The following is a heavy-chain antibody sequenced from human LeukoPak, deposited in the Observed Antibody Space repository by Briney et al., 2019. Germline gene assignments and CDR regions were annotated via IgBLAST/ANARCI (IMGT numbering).Heavy chain of an antibody. CDR2: ISSSGSTI. J-gene: IGHJ5*02. CDR3: ARDLWFGDLS. Sequence: PGGSLRLSCAASGFTFSSYEMNWVRQAQGKGLEWVSYISSSGSTIYYADSVKGRFTISRDNAKNSLYLQMNSLRAEDTAVYYCARDLWFGDLSWGQGTLVTVSS. CDR1: GFTFSSYE. V-gene: IGHV3-48*03. D-gene: IGHD3-10*01.